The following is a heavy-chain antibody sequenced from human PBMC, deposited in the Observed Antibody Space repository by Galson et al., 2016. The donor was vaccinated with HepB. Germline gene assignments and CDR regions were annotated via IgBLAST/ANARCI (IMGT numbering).Heavy chain of an antibody. CDR1: GYTFINYG. D-gene: IGHD3/OR15-3a*01. Sequence: SVKVSCKASGYTFINYGITWVRQAPGQGLEWMGWISAYSGKTEYARNLQGRLTMTTDTPTTTAYMQLRSLRSDDTAVYFCARADYYDVLTDYYRAFDIWGQGTLVTVS. V-gene: IGHV1-18*01. CDR3: ARADYYDVLTDYYRAFDI. CDR2: ISAYSGKT. J-gene: IGHJ3*02.